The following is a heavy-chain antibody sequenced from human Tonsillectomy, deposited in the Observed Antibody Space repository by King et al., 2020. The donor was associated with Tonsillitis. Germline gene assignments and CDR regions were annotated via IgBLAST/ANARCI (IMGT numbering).Heavy chain of an antibody. V-gene: IGHV3-7*03. Sequence: VQLVESGGGLVQPGWSLRLSCAASGFTFRNYWMSWVRQAPGKGLEWVANIKQDGSEKYYVDSVKGRFTISRDNAKNSLYLQMNSLRVDDTAVYYCARADTVMGNHYYGMDVWGQGTTVTVSS. CDR2: IKQDGSEK. CDR1: GFTFRNYW. D-gene: IGHD5-18*01. CDR3: ARADTVMGNHYYGMDV. J-gene: IGHJ6*02.